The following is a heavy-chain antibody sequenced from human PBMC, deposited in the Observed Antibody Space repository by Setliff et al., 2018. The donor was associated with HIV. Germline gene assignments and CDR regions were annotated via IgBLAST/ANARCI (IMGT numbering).Heavy chain of an antibody. Sequence: TSETLSLTCAVSGYSISSGYYWAWIRQPPGKGLEWIGSIYHSGTTYYNPSLKSRVTISVDTSKNQFSLKLSSVTAAGTAVYYCARVRQVSDYGDYDYYFDYWGQGALVTVSS. D-gene: IGHD4-17*01. CDR1: GYSISSGYY. CDR3: ARVRQVSDYGDYDYYFDY. CDR2: IYHSGTT. J-gene: IGHJ4*02. V-gene: IGHV4-38-2*01.